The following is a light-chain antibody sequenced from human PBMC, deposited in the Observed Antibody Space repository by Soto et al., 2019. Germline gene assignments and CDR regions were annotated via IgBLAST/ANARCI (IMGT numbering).Light chain of an antibody. CDR2: DAS. Sequence: EIVLTQSPATLSLSPGEGATLSCRASQTIHNYLAWYQQKPGQPPRLLIYDASNRAADIPAKFSGSGSGTDFTLTISSLEPEDSAVYYCQQRSAWPPTFGQGTKVEIK. J-gene: IGKJ1*01. V-gene: IGKV3-11*01. CDR3: QQRSAWPPT. CDR1: QTIHNY.